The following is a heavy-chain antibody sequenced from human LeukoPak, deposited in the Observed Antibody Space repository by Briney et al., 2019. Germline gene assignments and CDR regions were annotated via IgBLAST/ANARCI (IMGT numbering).Heavy chain of an antibody. D-gene: IGHD6-13*01. Sequence: GGSLRLSCAASGFTFSSYGMHWVRQAPGKGLEWVAVISYDGSNKYYADSVKGRFTISRDNSKNTLYLQMNSLGAEDTAVYYCAKDSSEYSSSWTDYWGQGTLVTVSS. CDR1: GFTFSSYG. J-gene: IGHJ4*02. CDR2: ISYDGSNK. V-gene: IGHV3-30*18. CDR3: AKDSSEYSSSWTDY.